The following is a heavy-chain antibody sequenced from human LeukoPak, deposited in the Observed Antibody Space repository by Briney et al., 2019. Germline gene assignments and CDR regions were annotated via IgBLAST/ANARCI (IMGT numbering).Heavy chain of an antibody. V-gene: IGHV4-39*01. CDR1: GGSTSSSSYY. CDR2: IYYSGST. D-gene: IGHD3-10*01. Sequence: SETLSLTCTVSGGSTSSSSYYWGWIRQPPGKGLEWIGSIYYSGSTYYNPSLKSRVTISVDTSKNQFSLKLSSVTAADTAVYYCARHHAPSWFGELLYLTRFDPWGQGTLVTVSS. J-gene: IGHJ5*02. CDR3: ARHHAPSWFGELLYLTRFDP.